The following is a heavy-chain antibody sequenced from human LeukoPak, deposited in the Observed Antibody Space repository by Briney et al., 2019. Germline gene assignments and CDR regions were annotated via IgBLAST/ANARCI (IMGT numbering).Heavy chain of an antibody. CDR1: GFTFSSYW. Sequence: GGSLRLSCAASGFTFSSYWMNWVRQAPGKGLEWVANIKQDGNEKYYVGSVKGRFTISRDNAKNSIYLQMNSLRVEDTAVYYCAKPITVSGATDGFDIWGQGTMVTVSS. CDR2: IKQDGNEK. V-gene: IGHV3-7*01. D-gene: IGHD3-3*01. CDR3: AKPITVSGATDGFDI. J-gene: IGHJ3*02.